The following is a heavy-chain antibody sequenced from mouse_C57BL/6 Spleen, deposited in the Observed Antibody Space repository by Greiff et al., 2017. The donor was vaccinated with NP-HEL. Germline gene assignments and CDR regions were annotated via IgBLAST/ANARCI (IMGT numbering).Heavy chain of an antibody. CDR2: IWRGGST. Sequence: VQLQQSGPGLVQPSQSLSITCTVSGFSLTSYGVHWVRQSPGKGLEWLGVIWRGGSTDYNAAFMSRLSITKDNSKSQVFFKMNSLQADDTAIYYCAKRGNDGYYYAMDYWGQGTSVTVSS. CDR1: GFSLTSYG. D-gene: IGHD2-3*01. CDR3: AKRGNDGYYYAMDY. V-gene: IGHV2-5*01. J-gene: IGHJ4*01.